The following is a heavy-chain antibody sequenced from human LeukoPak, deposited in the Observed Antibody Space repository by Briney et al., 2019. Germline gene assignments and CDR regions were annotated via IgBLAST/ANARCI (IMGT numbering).Heavy chain of an antibody. J-gene: IGHJ4*02. CDR2: IYPGDSDT. D-gene: IGHD2-2*01. Sequence: GESLKISCKGSGYSFTTYWIAWVRQMPGKGLEWMRTIYPGDSDTRYSPSFQGQATISADKSVRTAYLQWSSLKASDTAMYYCARSIGPGCSSTSCFVSFDYWGQGTLLTVSS. CDR1: GYSFTTYW. CDR3: ARSIGPGCSSTSCFVSFDY. V-gene: IGHV5-51*01.